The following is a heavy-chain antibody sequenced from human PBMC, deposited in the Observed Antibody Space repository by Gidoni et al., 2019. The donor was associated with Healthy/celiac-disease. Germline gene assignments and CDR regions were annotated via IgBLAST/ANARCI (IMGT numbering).Heavy chain of an antibody. J-gene: IGHJ4*02. V-gene: IGHV4-59*01. D-gene: IGHD1-26*01. CDR2: IYYSGST. CDR1: GGSISSYY. CDR3: ARQRGVGGATRYFDY. Sequence: VQLQESGPGLVKPSETLSLTCTVSGGSISSYYWSWIRQPPGKGLEWIGYIYYSGSTNYNPSLKSRVTISVDTSKNQFSLKLSSVTAADTAVYYCARQRGVGGATRYFDYWGQGTLVTVSS.